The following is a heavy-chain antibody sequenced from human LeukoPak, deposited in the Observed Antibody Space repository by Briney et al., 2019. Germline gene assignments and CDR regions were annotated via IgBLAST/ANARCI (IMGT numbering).Heavy chain of an antibody. Sequence: ASVKVSCKASGYTFTGYYMHWVRQAPGQGLEWMGWINPNSGGTNYAQKLQGRVTMTRDTSISTAYMELSRLRSDDTAVYYCARGGVVVPAAPYYYGMDVWGQGTTVTVSS. CDR2: INPNSGGT. J-gene: IGHJ6*02. CDR1: GYTFTGYY. CDR3: ARGGVVVPAAPYYYGMDV. V-gene: IGHV1-2*02. D-gene: IGHD2-2*01.